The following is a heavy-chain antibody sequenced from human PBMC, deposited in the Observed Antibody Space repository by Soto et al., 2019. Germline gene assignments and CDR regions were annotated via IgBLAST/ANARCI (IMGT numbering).Heavy chain of an antibody. J-gene: IGHJ5*02. V-gene: IGHV4-59*01. Sequence: SETLSLTCTVSGGSISSYYWSWIRQPPGKGLEWIGYIYYSGSTNYNPSLKSRVTISVDTSKNQFSLKLSSVTAADTAVYYCARSLRYFDWLPNWFDPWGQGTLVTVSS. D-gene: IGHD3-9*01. CDR3: ARSLRYFDWLPNWFDP. CDR2: IYYSGST. CDR1: GGSISSYY.